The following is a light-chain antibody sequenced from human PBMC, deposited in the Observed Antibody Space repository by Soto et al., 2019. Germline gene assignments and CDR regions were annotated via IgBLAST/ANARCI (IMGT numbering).Light chain of an antibody. CDR1: QSVSSSY. CDR2: GAS. V-gene: IGKV3-20*01. Sequence: PGERATLSCRATQSVSSSYLAWFQQTPGQAPRLLIYGASSRATGVPDRFSGSGSGTDFTLAISRLEPEDFAVSYCQQYSSSPSTFGQGTKLEIK. CDR3: QQYSSSPST. J-gene: IGKJ2*01.